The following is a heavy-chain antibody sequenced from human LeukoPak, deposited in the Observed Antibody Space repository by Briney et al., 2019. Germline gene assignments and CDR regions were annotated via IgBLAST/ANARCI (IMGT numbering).Heavy chain of an antibody. Sequence: PSQTLSLTCTVFGGSISSSSHSWGWIRLPPGKGLEWTGTIYYTGRTYYNPSLESRLTISVDTSKNQFSLKLTSVTAADTAIYYCAQSLGSGNWIGNWFDPWGQGTLVTVSS. CDR1: GGSISSSSHS. V-gene: IGHV4-39*01. J-gene: IGHJ5*02. CDR3: AQSLGSGNWIGNWFDP. CDR2: IYYTGRT. D-gene: IGHD1-1*01.